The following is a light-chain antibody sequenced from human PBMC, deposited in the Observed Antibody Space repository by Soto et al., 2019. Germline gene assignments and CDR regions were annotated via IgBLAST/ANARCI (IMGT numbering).Light chain of an antibody. V-gene: IGKV1-6*01. CDR1: QDIRNT. CDR2: AAS. CDR3: LQYYNFSWT. J-gene: IGKJ1*01. Sequence: AIQMNQSPSSLSASVGDRVAISCRASQDIRNTLAWYQQKQGEAPKLXIFAASNLQSRVPSRFSGSGSVTDFTLAITGLQPEDFETYYCLQYYNFSWTFGQGTKVDIK.